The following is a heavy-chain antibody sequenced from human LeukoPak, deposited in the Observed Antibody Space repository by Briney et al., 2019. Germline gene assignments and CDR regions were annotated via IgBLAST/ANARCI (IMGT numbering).Heavy chain of an antibody. D-gene: IGHD3-3*01. CDR1: GGSISSSSYY. CDR2: IYYSGST. CDR3: ARRLYDFWSGSPSSAFDI. Sequence: SETLSLTCTVSGGSISSSSYYWGWIRQPPGKGLEWIGSIYYSGSTYYNPSLKSRVTISVDTSKNQFSLKLSSVTAADTAVYYCARRLYDFWSGSPSSAFDIWGQGTMVTVSS. J-gene: IGHJ3*02. V-gene: IGHV4-39*01.